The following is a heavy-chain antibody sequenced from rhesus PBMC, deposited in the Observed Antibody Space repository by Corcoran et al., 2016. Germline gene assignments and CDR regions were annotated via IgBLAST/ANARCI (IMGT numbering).Heavy chain of an antibody. CDR2: MTYTVGGT. J-gene: IGHJ4*01. CDR1: GFTFSSYD. V-gene: IGHV3S5*01. D-gene: IGHD1-44*02. Sequence: EVQLVETGGGLVQPGGSLRLYCAASGFTFSSYDMSWVRQARGKGRGWVSVMTYTVGGTYYADSVKGRLTISRDNSKNTLSLQMNSLRAEDTAVYYCAKDLGIYSGSYSYFDYWGQGVLVTVSS. CDR3: AKDLGIYSGSYSYFDY.